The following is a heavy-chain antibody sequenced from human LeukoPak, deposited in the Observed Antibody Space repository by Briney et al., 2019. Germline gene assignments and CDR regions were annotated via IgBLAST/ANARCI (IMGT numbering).Heavy chain of an antibody. CDR2: IGGSSSTI. D-gene: IGHD6-6*01. Sequence: GGSLRLSCAASGFTFSYYSMNWVRQAPGKGLEWVSYIGGSSSTIYYADSVEGRFTITRDNAKNSQFLQMNSLRDEDTAVYYCARASTITVRPGGYYHYYMDVWGKGTTVTVSS. V-gene: IGHV3-48*02. J-gene: IGHJ6*03. CDR1: GFTFSYYS. CDR3: ARASTITVRPGGYYHYYMDV.